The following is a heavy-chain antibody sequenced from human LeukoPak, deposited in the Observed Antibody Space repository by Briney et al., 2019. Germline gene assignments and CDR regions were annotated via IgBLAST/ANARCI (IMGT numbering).Heavy chain of an antibody. CDR2: ISDRGGST. Sequence: GGSLRLSCAASGFTFNSYAMSWVRQAPGKGLEWVSAISDRGGSTYYADSVKGRFTISRDNAKNSLYLQMNSLRAEDTAVYYCAELGITMIGGVWGKGTTVTISS. CDR1: GFTFNSYA. V-gene: IGHV3-23*01. CDR3: AELGITMIGGV. J-gene: IGHJ6*04. D-gene: IGHD3-10*02.